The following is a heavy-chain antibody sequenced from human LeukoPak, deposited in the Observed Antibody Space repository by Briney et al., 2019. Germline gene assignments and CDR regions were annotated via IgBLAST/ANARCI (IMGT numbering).Heavy chain of an antibody. Sequence: GGSLRLSCAVSDFTVTSNYMSWVRQAPGKGLEWVSIIYSGGTTYYADSVKGRFTISRDNSKNTLYLQMDSLRADDTAVYYCARANIVLHGFDIWGQGTMVTVSS. CDR1: DFTVTSNY. D-gene: IGHD5-12*01. J-gene: IGHJ3*02. V-gene: IGHV3-53*01. CDR3: ARANIVLHGFDI. CDR2: IYSGGTT.